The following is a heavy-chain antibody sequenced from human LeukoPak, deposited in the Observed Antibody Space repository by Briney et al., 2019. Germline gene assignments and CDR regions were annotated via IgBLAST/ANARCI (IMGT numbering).Heavy chain of an antibody. Sequence: GASVKVSCKASGGTFSSYAISWVRQAPGQGLEWMGGIIPIFGTANYAQKFQGRVTITTDESTSTAYMELSSLRSDDTAVYYCAREGGGNGHDAFDIWGQGTMVTVSS. CDR3: AREGGGNGHDAFDI. V-gene: IGHV1-69*05. D-gene: IGHD4-23*01. J-gene: IGHJ3*02. CDR2: IIPIFGTA. CDR1: GGTFSSYA.